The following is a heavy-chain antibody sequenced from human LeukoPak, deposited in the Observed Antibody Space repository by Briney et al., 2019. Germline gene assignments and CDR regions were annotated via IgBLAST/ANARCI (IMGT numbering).Heavy chain of an antibody. J-gene: IGHJ5*02. CDR3: ARTEEWELQNFDP. V-gene: IGHV1-18*01. D-gene: IGHD1-26*01. CDR1: GHTFTSYG. CDR2: ISAYNGNT. Sequence: VASVKVSCKASGHTFTSYGISWVRQAPGQGLEWMGWISAYNGNTNYVQKLQGRVTMTTDTSTSTAYMELRSLRSDDTAVYYCARTEEWELQNFDPWGQGTLVTVSS.